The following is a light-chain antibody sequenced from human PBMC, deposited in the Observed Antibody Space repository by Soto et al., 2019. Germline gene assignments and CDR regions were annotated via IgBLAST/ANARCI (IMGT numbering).Light chain of an antibody. Sequence: QSALTQPASVSGSPGQSITISCTETSSDVGGYKYVSWYQQHPGKAPKLMIYEVSNRPSGVSNRFSGSKSGNTASLIISGLQAEDEAEYYCSSFTTKSTWVFGGGTQLTVL. V-gene: IGLV2-14*01. CDR3: SSFTTKSTWV. CDR1: SSDVGGYKY. J-gene: IGLJ3*02. CDR2: EVS.